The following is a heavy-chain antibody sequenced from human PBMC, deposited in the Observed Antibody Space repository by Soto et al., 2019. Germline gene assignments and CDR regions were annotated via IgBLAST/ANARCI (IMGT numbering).Heavy chain of an antibody. D-gene: IGHD4-17*01. CDR2: INPTGAST. J-gene: IGHJ5*02. V-gene: IGHV1-46*01. CDR3: ARDQRTTTTTRGRFDT. Sequence: QVQLVQSGAEVKKPGASVKVSCKASGDTFTRSYIHWVRQAPGQGLEWMGIINPTGASTSYAQRFKGRVTMTRDTSTSTVYMELSSLTSDDTAVYYCARDQRTTTTTRGRFDTWGQGTLVTVSS. CDR1: GDTFTRSY.